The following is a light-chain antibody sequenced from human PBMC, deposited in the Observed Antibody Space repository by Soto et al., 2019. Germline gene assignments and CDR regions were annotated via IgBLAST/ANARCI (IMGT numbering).Light chain of an antibody. V-gene: IGLV2-14*01. CDR3: TSSISDTTPYV. Sequence: QSVLTQPASVSGSPGQSITISCSGTSRDIGAYNLVSWYQQPPGKAPKLLIYEVRNRPSGISYRFSGSKSGTTASLTISGLQAEDEADYYCTSSISDTTPYVFGTGTKLTVL. CDR2: EVR. CDR1: SRDIGAYNL. J-gene: IGLJ1*01.